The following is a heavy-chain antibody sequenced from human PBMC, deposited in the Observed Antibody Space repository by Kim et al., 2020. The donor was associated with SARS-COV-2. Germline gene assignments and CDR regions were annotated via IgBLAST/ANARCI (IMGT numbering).Heavy chain of an antibody. CDR3: AKDARSGDYYYYYYGMDV. CDR2: ISYDGSNK. V-gene: IGHV3-30*18. Sequence: GGSLRLSCAASGFTFSSYGMHWVRQAPGKGLEWVAVISYDGSNKYYADSVKGRFTISRDNSKNTLYLQMNSLRAEDTAVYYCAKDARSGDYYYYYYGMDVWGQGATVTVSS. CDR1: GFTFSSYG. D-gene: IGHD7-27*01. J-gene: IGHJ6*02.